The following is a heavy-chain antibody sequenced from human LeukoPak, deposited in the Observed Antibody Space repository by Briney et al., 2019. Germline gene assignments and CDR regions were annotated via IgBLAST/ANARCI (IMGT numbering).Heavy chain of an antibody. V-gene: IGHV4-61*01. Sequence: KPSETLSLTCTVSGGSVSSGSYYWSWIRQPPGKGLEWIGYIYYSVSTNYNPSLKSRVTISVDTSKNQFSLKLSSVTAADTAVYYCASQYSGSSKGDYWGQGTLVTVSS. CDR2: IYYSVST. D-gene: IGHD1-26*01. J-gene: IGHJ4*02. CDR3: ASQYSGSSKGDY. CDR1: GGSVSSGSYY.